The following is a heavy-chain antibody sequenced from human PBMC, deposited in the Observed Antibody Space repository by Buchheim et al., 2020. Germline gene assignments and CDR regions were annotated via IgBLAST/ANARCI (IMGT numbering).Heavy chain of an antibody. CDR1: GFTFSSYW. J-gene: IGHJ4*02. V-gene: IGHV3-7*01. Sequence: EVQLVESGGGLVQPGGSLRLSCAASGFTFSSYWMSWVRQAPGKGLEWVANIKQDGSEKYYVDSVKGRFTISRDNAKNSLYLKRNSLGAEDTAVYYCARDLGYDSEYYFDYWGQGTL. D-gene: IGHD3-22*01. CDR2: IKQDGSEK. CDR3: ARDLGYDSEYYFDY.